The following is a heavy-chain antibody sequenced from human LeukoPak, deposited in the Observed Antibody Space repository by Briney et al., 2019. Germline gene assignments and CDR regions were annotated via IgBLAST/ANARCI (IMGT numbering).Heavy chain of an antibody. CDR3: ATRLSSSWYFDY. Sequence: SETLSLTCTVSGCSISCSSYYLGWIRHPPGKGLEWVGNIYYSWTTYCNPSLKSRVTMSVDTSKTQFSLKLRSVTAADTAVYYCATRLSSSWYFDYWGQGTLVTVSS. J-gene: IGHJ4*02. D-gene: IGHD6-13*01. CDR2: IYYSWTT. V-gene: IGHV4-39*01. CDR1: GCSISCSSYY.